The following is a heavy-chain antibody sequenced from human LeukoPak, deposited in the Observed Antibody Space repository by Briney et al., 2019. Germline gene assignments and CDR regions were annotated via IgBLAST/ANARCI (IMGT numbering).Heavy chain of an antibody. CDR2: IKQDGSEK. D-gene: IGHD6-19*01. Sequence: GGSLRLSCAASGFTFMSYWMSWVRQAPGKGLEWVANIKQDGSEKYYVDSVKGRFTISRDNSRNTLYLQMNSLRAEDTAVYYCAKGIRGSGWFGGAFDIWGQGTMVTVSS. J-gene: IGHJ3*02. CDR3: AKGIRGSGWFGGAFDI. V-gene: IGHV3-7*03. CDR1: GFTFMSYW.